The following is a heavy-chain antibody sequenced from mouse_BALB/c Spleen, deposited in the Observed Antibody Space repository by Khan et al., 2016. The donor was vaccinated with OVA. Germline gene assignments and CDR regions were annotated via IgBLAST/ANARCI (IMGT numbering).Heavy chain of an antibody. J-gene: IGHJ2*01. CDR2: INPHIGET. V-gene: IGHV1-20*02. CDR1: GYSFTGYF. Sequence: MQLEESGPELVKPGASVKISCKASGYSFTGYFTNWVMQSHGKSLEWIGRINPHIGETLYNQKFKGKATLTVDESSRTVHMELRSLASEDSAVYYCARKNGSDFDYWGQGTTLTVSS. CDR3: ARKNGSDFDY. D-gene: IGHD1-1*01.